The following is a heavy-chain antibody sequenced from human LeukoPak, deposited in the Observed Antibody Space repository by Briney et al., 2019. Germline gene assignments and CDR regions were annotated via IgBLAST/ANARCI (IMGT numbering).Heavy chain of an antibody. CDR3: AREGGKVVVAATEFDY. D-gene: IGHD2-15*01. Sequence: SGTLSLTCTVSGGSISTYYWSWIRQPPGKGLEWIGYIYYSGSTNYNPSLKSRVTISVDTSKNQFSLKLSSVTAADTAVYYCAREGGKVVVAATEFDYWGQGTLVTVSS. CDR2: IYYSGST. V-gene: IGHV4-59*12. J-gene: IGHJ4*02. CDR1: GGSISTYY.